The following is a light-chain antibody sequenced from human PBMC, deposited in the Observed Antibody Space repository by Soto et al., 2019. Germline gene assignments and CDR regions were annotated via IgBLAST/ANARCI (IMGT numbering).Light chain of an antibody. CDR2: EDD. CDR1: SSDDGSYNL. V-gene: IGLV2-23*01. Sequence: QSALTQPASMSGSPGQSITISCTGTSSDDGSYNLVSWYQQYPGKAPKLMIFEDDERPSGVSNRFSGSKSGNTASLTISGLQAEDEADYYCYSYAGRSTSVFGGGTEVTVL. J-gene: IGLJ2*01. CDR3: YSYAGRSTSV.